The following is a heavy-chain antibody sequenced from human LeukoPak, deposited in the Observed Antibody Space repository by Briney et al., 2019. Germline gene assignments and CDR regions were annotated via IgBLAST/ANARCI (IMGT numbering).Heavy chain of an antibody. V-gene: IGHV4-39*01. J-gene: IGHJ4*02. CDR3: ASPRDGYNSDY. D-gene: IGHD5-24*01. CDR2: IYYSGST. Sequence: SETLSLTCTVSGYSISSSYYWGWIRQPPGKGLEWIGSIYYSGSTYYNPSLKSRVTISVDTSKNQFSLKLSSVTAADTAVYYCASPRDGYNSDYWGQGTLVTVSS. CDR1: GYSISSSYY.